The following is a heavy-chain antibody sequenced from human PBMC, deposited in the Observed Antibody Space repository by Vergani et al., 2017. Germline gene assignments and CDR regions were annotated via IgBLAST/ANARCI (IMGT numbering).Heavy chain of an antibody. CDR2: INHSGST. D-gene: IGHD3-9*01. CDR3: ARARRYTPPSPVNWFDP. V-gene: IGHV4-34*01. CDR1: GGSFSGYY. Sequence: VQLQQWGAGLLKPSETLSLTCAVYGGSFSGYYWSWIRQPPGKGLEWIGEINHSGSTNYNPSLKSRVTISVDTSKNQFSLKLSSVTAADTAVYYCARARRYTPPSPVNWFDPWGQGTLVTVSS. J-gene: IGHJ5*02.